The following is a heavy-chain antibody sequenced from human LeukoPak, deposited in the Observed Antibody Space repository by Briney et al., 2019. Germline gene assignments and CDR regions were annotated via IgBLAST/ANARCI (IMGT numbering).Heavy chain of an antibody. CDR2: ISAYSGDT. J-gene: IGHJ4*02. CDR1: GYTYISYG. Sequence: ASVKVSCKASGYTYISYGINWVRQAPGQGLEWMGWISAYSGDTNYAQKLQGRVTMTTDTSTNTDYMELRSLRSDDTALYYCARASISTMIRGVYSAAPDYWGQGTLVTVSS. CDR3: ARASISTMIRGVYSAAPDY. V-gene: IGHV1-18*01. D-gene: IGHD3-10*01.